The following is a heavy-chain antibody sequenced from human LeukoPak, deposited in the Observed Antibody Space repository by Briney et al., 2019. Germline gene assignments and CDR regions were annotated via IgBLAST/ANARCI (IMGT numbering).Heavy chain of an antibody. D-gene: IGHD2-2*01. CDR1: GFTFRSYA. V-gene: IGHV3-23*01. J-gene: IGHJ4*02. CDR2: ISDSGSST. Sequence: GGSLRLSCAASGFTFRSYAMSWVRQAPGKGLEWVSGISDSGSSTYHADSVKGRFTISRDNSKNTLFLQINSLRAEDTAVHYCVKSSGGSTSFDYWGQGTLVTVSS. CDR3: VKSSGGSTSFDY.